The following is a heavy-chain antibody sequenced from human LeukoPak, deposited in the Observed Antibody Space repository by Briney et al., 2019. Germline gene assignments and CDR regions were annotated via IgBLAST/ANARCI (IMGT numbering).Heavy chain of an antibody. CDR1: GGTFSSYA. Sequence: SVKVSCKASGGTFSSYAISWVRQAPGQGLEWMGGIIPIFGTANYAQKFQGRVTITADESTSTAYMELSSLGSEDTAVYYCAKAPGSGTTFDYWGQGTLVTVSS. CDR3: AKAPGSGTTFDY. D-gene: IGHD3-3*01. V-gene: IGHV1-69*13. J-gene: IGHJ4*02. CDR2: IIPIFGTA.